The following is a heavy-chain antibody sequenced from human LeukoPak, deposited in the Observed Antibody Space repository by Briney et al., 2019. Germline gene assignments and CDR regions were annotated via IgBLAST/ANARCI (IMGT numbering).Heavy chain of an antibody. D-gene: IGHD3-10*01. V-gene: IGHV4-34*01. CDR2: INHSGST. J-gene: IGHJ4*02. CDR1: GDSISSGDYY. Sequence: SETLSLTCAVSGDSISSGDYYWSWIRQPPGKGLEWIGEINHSGSTNYNPSLKSRVTISVDTSKNQFSLKLSSVTAADTAVYYCARFKSANYYGSGSYYNGFDYWGQGTLVTVSS. CDR3: ARFKSANYYGSGSYYNGFDY.